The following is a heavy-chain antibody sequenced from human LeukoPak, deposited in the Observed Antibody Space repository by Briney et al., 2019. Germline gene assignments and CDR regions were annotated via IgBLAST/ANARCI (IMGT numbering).Heavy chain of an antibody. D-gene: IGHD3-22*01. CDR1: GFTFSSYW. J-gene: IGHJ4*02. V-gene: IGHV3-7*01. CDR3: ARDLGYYDSSGYYDY. CDR2: IKQDGSEK. Sequence: PGGSLRLSCAASGFTFSSYWMSWVRRAPGKGLEWVANIKQDGSEKYYVDSVKGRFTISRDNAKNSLYLQMNSLRAEDTAVYYCARDLGYYDSSGYYDYWGQGTLVTVSS.